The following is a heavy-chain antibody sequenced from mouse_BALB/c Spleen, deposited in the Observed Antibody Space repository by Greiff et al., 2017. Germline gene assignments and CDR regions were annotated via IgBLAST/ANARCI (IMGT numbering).Heavy chain of an antibody. J-gene: IGHJ3*01. Sequence: EVQLQQSGPGLVKPSQSLSLTCTVTGYSITSDYAWYWIRQFPGNKLEWMGYISYSGSTSYNPSLKSRISITRDTSKNQFFLQLNSVTTEDTATYYCARGGYDYDWFAYWGQGTLVTVSA. V-gene: IGHV3-2*02. D-gene: IGHD2-4*01. CDR3: ARGGYDYDWFAY. CDR1: GYSITSDYA. CDR2: ISYSGST.